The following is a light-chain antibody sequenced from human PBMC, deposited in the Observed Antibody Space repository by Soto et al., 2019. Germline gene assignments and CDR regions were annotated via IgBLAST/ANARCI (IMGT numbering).Light chain of an antibody. V-gene: IGKV1-39*01. J-gene: IGKJ2*01. Sequence: IQMTQSPSSLSASVGDRVTITCRASQRITTYLNWYQQKPGEAPKLLISNSGTLQPGVPSRFSGSGSGTDFTLTITALRPEDFATYFCQRTYSTPYTFGQGTKLEIK. CDR3: QRTYSTPYT. CDR2: NSG. CDR1: QRITTY.